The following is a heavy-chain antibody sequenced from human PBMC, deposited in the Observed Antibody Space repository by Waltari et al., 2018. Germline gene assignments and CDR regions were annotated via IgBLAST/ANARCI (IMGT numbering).Heavy chain of an antibody. CDR3: ATVRSDYGDYVGRDAFDI. J-gene: IGHJ3*02. CDR1: GYTLTELS. CDR2: FDPEDGET. V-gene: IGHV1-24*01. D-gene: IGHD4-17*01. Sequence: QVQLVQSGAEVKKPGASVKVSCKVSGYTLTELSIHWVRQAPGKGLEWMGGFDPEDGETIYAQKFQGRVTMTEDTSTDTAYMELSSLRSEDTAVYYCATVRSDYGDYVGRDAFDIWGQGTMVTVSS.